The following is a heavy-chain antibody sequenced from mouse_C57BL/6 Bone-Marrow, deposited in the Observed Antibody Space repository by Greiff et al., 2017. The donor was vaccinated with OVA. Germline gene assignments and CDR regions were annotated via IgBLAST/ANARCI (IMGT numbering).Heavy chain of an antibody. Sequence: VQLQESGAELVKPGASVKMSCKASGYTFTSYWITWVKQRPGQGLEWIGDIYPGSGSTNYNEKFKSKATLTVDTSSSTAYMQLSSLTSEDSAVYYCAYGYYNAMDYWGQGTSVTVSS. CDR1: GYTFTSYW. CDR2: IYPGSGST. D-gene: IGHD2-2*01. CDR3: AYGYYNAMDY. V-gene: IGHV1-55*01. J-gene: IGHJ4*01.